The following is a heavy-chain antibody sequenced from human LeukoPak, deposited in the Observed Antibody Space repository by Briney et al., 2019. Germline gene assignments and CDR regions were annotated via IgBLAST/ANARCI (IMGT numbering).Heavy chain of an antibody. V-gene: IGHV3-23*01. J-gene: IGHJ4*02. CDR2: ITGSGTST. CDR1: GFTFSSYG. CDR3: AKHQDSGY. Sequence: PGGSLRLSCAASGFTFSSYGMSWVRQAPGKGLEWVSGITGSGTSTFYADSVRGRSTISRDNSKNTLFLQMHSLRADDTAVYYCAKHQDSGYWGQGTLVTVSS. D-gene: IGHD6-19*01.